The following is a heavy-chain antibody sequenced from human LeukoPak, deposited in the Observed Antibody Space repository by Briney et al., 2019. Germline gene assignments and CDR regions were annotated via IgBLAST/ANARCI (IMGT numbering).Heavy chain of an antibody. CDR3: ARDPLRQQLINGMDV. D-gene: IGHD6-13*01. Sequence: ASVKVSCKASGYTFTGYYMHWVRQAPGQGLEWMGWINPNSGGTNYAQKFQGRVTTTRDTSITTAYMELSRLRSDDTAVYYCARDPLRQQLINGMDVWGQGTTVTVSS. J-gene: IGHJ6*02. V-gene: IGHV1-2*02. CDR2: INPNSGGT. CDR1: GYTFTGYY.